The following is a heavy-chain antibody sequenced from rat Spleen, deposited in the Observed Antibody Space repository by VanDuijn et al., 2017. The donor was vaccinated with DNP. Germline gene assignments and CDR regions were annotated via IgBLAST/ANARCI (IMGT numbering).Heavy chain of an antibody. V-gene: IGHV5-27*01. CDR2: ISTNGGST. Sequence: EVQLVEFGGGLVQPGRSLKVSCAASGFTFNNYYMAWVRQAPTQGLEWVASISTNGGSTYYRDSVKGRFTISRDNAKSTLYLQMNSLRSEYTATYYCTTRGIYGGYDYWGQGVMVTVSS. D-gene: IGHD1-11*01. J-gene: IGHJ2*01. CDR1: GFTFNNYY. CDR3: TTRGIYGGYDY.